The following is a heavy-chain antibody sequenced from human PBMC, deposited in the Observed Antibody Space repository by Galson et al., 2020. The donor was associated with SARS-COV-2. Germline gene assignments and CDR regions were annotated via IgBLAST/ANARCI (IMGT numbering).Heavy chain of an antibody. J-gene: IGHJ3*02. CDR1: GFTFSSYG. D-gene: IGHD3-22*01. Sequence: GESLKISCAASGFTFSSYGMHWVRQAPGKGLEWVAVISYDGSNKYYADSVKGRFTISRDNSKNTLYLQMNSLRAEDTAVYYCISPKGKLKKGSGYPDAFDIWGQGTMVTVSS. V-gene: IGHV3-30*03. CDR3: ISPKGKLKKGSGYPDAFDI. CDR2: ISYDGSNK.